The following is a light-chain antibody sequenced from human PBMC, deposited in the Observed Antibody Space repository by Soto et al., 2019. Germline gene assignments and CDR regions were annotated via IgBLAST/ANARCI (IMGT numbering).Light chain of an antibody. CDR3: QQYNSYPWT. CDR1: QSISSW. CDR2: KAS. J-gene: IGKJ1*01. Sequence: DIQMTQSPSTLSASVGDRVTITCRASQSISSWLAWYQQKPGKAPKLLIYKASSLESGVPARFSGSGSGTELTLTINSPQPDDFATYYCQQYNSYPWTFGQGTKVEIK. V-gene: IGKV1-5*03.